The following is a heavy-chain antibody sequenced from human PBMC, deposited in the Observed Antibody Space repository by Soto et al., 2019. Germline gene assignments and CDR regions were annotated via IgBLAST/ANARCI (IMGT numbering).Heavy chain of an antibody. CDR3: AREGGGYYSADY. Sequence: QVQLQESGPGLVKPSETLSLTCTVSGGSISSYYWSWIRQPPGKGLEWIGYVYYSGNTYYNPSLKSRXXIXVXXSKNQFSLKLSSVTAADTAVYYCAREGGGYYSADYWGQGTLVTVSS. CDR1: GGSISSYY. CDR2: VYYSGNT. V-gene: IGHV4-59*01. D-gene: IGHD1-26*01. J-gene: IGHJ4*02.